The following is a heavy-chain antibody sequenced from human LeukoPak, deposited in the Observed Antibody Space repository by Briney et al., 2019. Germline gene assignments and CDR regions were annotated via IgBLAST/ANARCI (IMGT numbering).Heavy chain of an antibody. CDR3: ASGAAVGTSRFDF. V-gene: IGHV3-48*01. CDR2: ISSSGSTK. Sequence: GGSLRLSCAVSGFTFSSYSMNWVRQAPGKGLEGVSYISSSGSTKYYADSVKGRFTISRDNAKNSLYLQMNSLRGEDTAMYYCASGAAVGTSRFDFWGQGTLVTVSS. D-gene: IGHD6-13*01. CDR1: GFTFSSYS. J-gene: IGHJ4*02.